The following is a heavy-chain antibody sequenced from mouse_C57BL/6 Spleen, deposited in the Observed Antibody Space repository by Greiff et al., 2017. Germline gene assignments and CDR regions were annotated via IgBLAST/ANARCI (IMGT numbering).Heavy chain of an antibody. D-gene: IGHD1-1*01. J-gene: IGHJ4*01. Sequence: VQLKQSGPELVKPGDSVKISCKASGYSFTGYFMNWVMQSHGKSLEWIGRINPYNGDTFYNQKFKGKATLTVDKSSSTAHMELRSLTSEDSAVYYCARSPYYYGSSYDAMDYWGQGTSVTVSS. V-gene: IGHV1-20*01. CDR3: ARSPYYYGSSYDAMDY. CDR1: GYSFTGYF. CDR2: INPYNGDT.